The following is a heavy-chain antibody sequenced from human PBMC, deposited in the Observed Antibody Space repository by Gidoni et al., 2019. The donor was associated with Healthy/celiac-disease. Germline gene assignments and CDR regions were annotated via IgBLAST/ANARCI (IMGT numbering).Heavy chain of an antibody. V-gene: IGHV4-4*02. Sequence: QVQLQESGPGLVKPSGTLSLTCAVSGGSISSSNWWSGVRQPPGKGLEWIGEIYHSWSTNYNPSLKSRVTISVDKSKNQFSLKLSSVTAADTAVYYCARAPYYDILTGIRVGYYFDYWGQGTLVTVSS. CDR2: IYHSWST. CDR1: GGSISSSNW. CDR3: ARAPYYDILTGIRVGYYFDY. J-gene: IGHJ4*02. D-gene: IGHD3-9*01.